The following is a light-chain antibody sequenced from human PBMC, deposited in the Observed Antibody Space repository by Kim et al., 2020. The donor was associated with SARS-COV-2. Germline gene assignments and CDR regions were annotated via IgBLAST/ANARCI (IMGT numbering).Light chain of an antibody. J-gene: IGKJ1*01. CDR1: QSLSSSY. V-gene: IGKV3D-20*02. CDR2: GAS. Sequence: EIVLTQSPGTLSLSPGERATLSCRASQSLSSSYLAWDQQKPGQAPRLLIYGASSRATGIPDRFSGSGSGTDFTLNISRLEPEDCAVYYCQHRNNRPRTFGQGTKVDIK. CDR3: QHRNNRPRT.